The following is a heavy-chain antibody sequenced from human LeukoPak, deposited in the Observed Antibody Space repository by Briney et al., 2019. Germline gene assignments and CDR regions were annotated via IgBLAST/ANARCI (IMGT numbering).Heavy chain of an antibody. CDR2: IKEDGSEK. Sequence: GGSLRLSCAASGFTFNSYWMNWVRQAPGKGLEWVANIKEDGSEKYYVDSVKGRFTISRDNAKNSLYLQMNSLRAEDTAVYYCARGNGNYWGQGTLVTVSS. CDR1: GFTFNSYW. V-gene: IGHV3-7*01. D-gene: IGHD2-8*01. CDR3: ARGNGNY. J-gene: IGHJ4*02.